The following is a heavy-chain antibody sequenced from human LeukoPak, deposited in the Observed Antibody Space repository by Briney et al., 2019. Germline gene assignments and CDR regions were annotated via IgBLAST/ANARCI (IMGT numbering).Heavy chain of an antibody. CDR2: ISGSGGST. D-gene: IGHD4-17*01. CDR3: AKFPGYGDRLMDV. CDR1: GFTFSSYA. V-gene: IGHV3-23*01. Sequence: PGGSLRLSCAASGFTFSSYAMSWVRPAPGKGLEWVSAISGSGGSTYYADSVKGRFTISRDNSKNTLYLQMNSLRAEDTAVYYCAKFPGYGDRLMDVWGQGTTVTVSS. J-gene: IGHJ6*02.